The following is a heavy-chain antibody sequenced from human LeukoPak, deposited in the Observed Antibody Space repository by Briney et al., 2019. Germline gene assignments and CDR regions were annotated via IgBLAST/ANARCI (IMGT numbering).Heavy chain of an antibody. V-gene: IGHV3-30-3*01. D-gene: IGHD3-9*01. Sequence: GGSLRLSCAASGFTFSSYPMHWVRQAPGKGLEWVAIISYDGSNKYYADSVKGRFTISRDNSKNTLYLQMNSLRAEDTAVYYCARSWLSTSPPELYWGQGTLVTVSS. CDR2: ISYDGSNK. CDR3: ARSWLSTSPPELY. J-gene: IGHJ4*02. CDR1: GFTFSSYP.